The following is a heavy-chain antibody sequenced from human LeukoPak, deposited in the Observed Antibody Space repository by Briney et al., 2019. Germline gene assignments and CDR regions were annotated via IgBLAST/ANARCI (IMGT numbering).Heavy chain of an antibody. CDR1: GGSFSGYY. V-gene: IGHV4-59*01. Sequence: PSETLSLTCAVYGGSFSGYYWSWIRQPPGKGLEWIGYIYYSGSTNYNPSLKSRVTISVDTSKNQFSLKLSSVTAADTAVYYCAREKVLGWNDLADAFDIWGQGTMVTVSS. CDR3: AREKVLGWNDLADAFDI. D-gene: IGHD1-1*01. J-gene: IGHJ3*02. CDR2: IYYSGST.